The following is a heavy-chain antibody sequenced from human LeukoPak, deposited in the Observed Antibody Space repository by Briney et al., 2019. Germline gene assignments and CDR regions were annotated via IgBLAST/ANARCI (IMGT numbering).Heavy chain of an antibody. V-gene: IGHV3-74*01. D-gene: IGHD5-12*01. CDR2: INGDGSGT. CDR1: GFTFTSHW. Sequence: GGSLRLSCTASGFTFTSHWMHWVRQVPGKGLVWVSRINGDGSGTNHADSVKGRFTISRDNAKNTLYLQMNSLRVEDTAVYYCARGTDMTPISGYYSFVYWGQGTLVSVSS. CDR3: ARGTDMTPISGYYSFVY. J-gene: IGHJ4*02.